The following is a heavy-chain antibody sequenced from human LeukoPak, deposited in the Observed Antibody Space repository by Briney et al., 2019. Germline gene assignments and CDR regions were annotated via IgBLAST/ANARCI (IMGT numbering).Heavy chain of an antibody. J-gene: IGHJ6*02. Sequence: GGSLRLSCAASGFTFSSYWMSWVRQAPGKGLGWVANIKQDGSEKYYVDSVKGRFTISRDNAKNSLYLQMNSLRAEDTAVYYCARDPTGYSSSFYYYYYGMDVWGQGTTVTVSS. D-gene: IGHD6-13*01. CDR1: GFTFSSYW. CDR2: IKQDGSEK. CDR3: ARDPTGYSSSFYYYYYGMDV. V-gene: IGHV3-7*04.